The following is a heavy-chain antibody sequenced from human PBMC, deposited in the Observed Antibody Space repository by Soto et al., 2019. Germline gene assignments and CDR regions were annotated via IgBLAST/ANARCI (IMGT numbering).Heavy chain of an antibody. J-gene: IGHJ6*02. CDR3: AKVAVAGPYYYYGMDV. CDR1: GFTFSSYA. D-gene: IGHD6-19*01. CDR2: ISGSGGST. V-gene: IGHV3-23*01. Sequence: HPGGSLRLSCAASGFTFSSYAMSWVRQAPGKGLEWVSAISGSGGSTYYADSVKGRFTISRDNSKNTLYLQMNSLRAEDTAVYYCAKVAVAGPYYYYGMDVWGQGTTVTVSS.